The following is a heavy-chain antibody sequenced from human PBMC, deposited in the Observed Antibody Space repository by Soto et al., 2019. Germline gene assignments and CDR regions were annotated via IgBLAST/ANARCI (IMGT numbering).Heavy chain of an antibody. J-gene: IGHJ6*02. D-gene: IGHD6-6*01. CDR2: ISYDRSHT. V-gene: IGHV3-30*18. CDR3: AKGKYSSSSSGMDV. Sequence: PGGSLRLSCAASGFTFSTYAMHWIRQAPGKCLEWLSFISYDRSHTYYTDSVKGRFTISRDNSKNTLYLQMNSLSAEDTAVYYCAKGKYSSSSSGMDVWGQGXTVTVYS. CDR1: GFTFSTYA.